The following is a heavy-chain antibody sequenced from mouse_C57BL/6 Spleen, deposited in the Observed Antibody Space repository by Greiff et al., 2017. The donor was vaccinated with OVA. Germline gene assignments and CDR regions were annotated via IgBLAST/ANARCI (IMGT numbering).Heavy chain of an antibody. V-gene: IGHV5-9-1*02. D-gene: IGHD1-1*01. J-gene: IGHJ4*01. CDR3: TRDRDYYGSSPYAMDY. CDR1: GFTFSSYA. CDR2: ISSGGDYI. Sequence: EVQVVESGEGLVKPGGSLKLSCAASGFTFSSYAMSWVRQTPEKRLEWVAYISSGGDYIYYADTVKGRFTISRDNARNTLYLQMSSLKSEDTAMYYCTRDRDYYGSSPYAMDYWGQGTSVTVSS.